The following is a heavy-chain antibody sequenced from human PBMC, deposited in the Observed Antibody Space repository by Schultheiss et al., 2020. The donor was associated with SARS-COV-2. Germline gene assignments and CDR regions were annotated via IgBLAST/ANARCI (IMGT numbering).Heavy chain of an antibody. CDR2: IRSKAYGGTT. CDR1: GFILNTYA. J-gene: IGHJ5*02. V-gene: IGHV3-49*04. CDR3: TRVGRGYNWNYVPPFDP. Sequence: GGSLRLSCATSGFILNTYAMNWVRQAPGKGLEWVGFIRSKAYGGTTEYAASVKGRFTISRDDSKSIAYLQMNSLKTEDTAVYYCTRVGRGYNWNYVPPFDPWGQGTLVTVSS. D-gene: IGHD1-7*01.